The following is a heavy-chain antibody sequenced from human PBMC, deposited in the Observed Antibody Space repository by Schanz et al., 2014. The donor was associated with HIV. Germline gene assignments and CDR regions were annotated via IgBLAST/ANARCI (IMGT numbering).Heavy chain of an antibody. J-gene: IGHJ4*02. CDR2: IKRKSEGEET. V-gene: IGHV3-15*02. D-gene: IGHD1-26*01. Sequence: EVQLVESGGALVKPGGSLRLSCTASGFSFNDVWMSWVRQAPGKRLELVGRIKRKSEGEETDYSGPVRGRFIISRDDSNNTLSLQMNSLRIEDTAVYCCTAGLGKTEADSWGLGILATVSS. CDR1: GFSFNDVW. CDR3: TAGLGKTEADS.